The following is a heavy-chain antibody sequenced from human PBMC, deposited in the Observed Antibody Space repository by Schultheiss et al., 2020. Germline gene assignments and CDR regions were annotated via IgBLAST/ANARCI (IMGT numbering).Heavy chain of an antibody. Sequence: GGSLRLSCVASGFRFSSYGMHWVRQAPGKGLEWVAAISGSGGSTHYADSVKGRFTISRDNSKNTLYVQMNSLRAEDTAVYYCAKAKGYSSGWSDDWGQGTTVTVSS. CDR3: AKAKGYSSGWSDD. CDR2: ISGSGGST. D-gene: IGHD6-19*01. J-gene: IGHJ6*02. V-gene: IGHV3-23*01. CDR1: GFRFSSYG.